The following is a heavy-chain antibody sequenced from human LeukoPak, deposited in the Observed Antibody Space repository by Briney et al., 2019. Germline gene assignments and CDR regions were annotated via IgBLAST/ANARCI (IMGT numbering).Heavy chain of an antibody. CDR1: GFTFSSYS. Sequence: GGSLRLSCAASGFTFSSYSMNWVRQAPGKGLEWVSSITSSSSYIYYADSVKGRFTISRDNAKNSLYLQMNSLRSEDTAVYYCARGTVAYYDSSGYFGPSNWFDPWGQGTLVTVSS. D-gene: IGHD3-22*01. CDR3: ARGTVAYYDSSGYFGPSNWFDP. CDR2: ITSSSSYI. J-gene: IGHJ5*02. V-gene: IGHV3-21*01.